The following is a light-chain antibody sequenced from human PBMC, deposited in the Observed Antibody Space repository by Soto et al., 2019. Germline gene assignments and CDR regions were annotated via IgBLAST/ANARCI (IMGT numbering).Light chain of an antibody. Sequence: DIQMTQSPSTLSASVGDRVTITCRASQSISVWLAWYQQKPGKVPKLLIYKASSLESGVPSRFSGSGSGTVFTLTISSLQPDDFSTYYCQQYDTYSAFGQGTRVEIK. CDR1: QSISVW. V-gene: IGKV1-5*03. CDR3: QQYDTYSA. CDR2: KAS. J-gene: IGKJ1*01.